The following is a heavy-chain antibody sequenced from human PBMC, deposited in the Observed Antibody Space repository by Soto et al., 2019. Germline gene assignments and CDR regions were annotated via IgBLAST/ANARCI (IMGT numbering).Heavy chain of an antibody. V-gene: IGHV4-59*02. CDR3: ARDFLGGYGVFDV. Sequence: SETLSLTCSASGGSVSTYYWSWIRQPPGKGLEWVGFVSYSGSTNYNPSLKSRVTISIDTSKNQFSLKLDSVTAADTAVYYCARDFLGGYGVFDVWGLGTPVTVSS. D-gene: IGHD5-12*01. J-gene: IGHJ4*02. CDR2: VSYSGST. CDR1: GGSVSTYY.